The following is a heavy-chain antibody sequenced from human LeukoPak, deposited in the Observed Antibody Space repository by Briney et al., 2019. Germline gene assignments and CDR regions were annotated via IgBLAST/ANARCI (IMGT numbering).Heavy chain of an antibody. Sequence: PSETLSLTCTVSGGSVSSTAYYWSWIRQPPGKGLEWIASINYSGSTYYNPSLKSRVTISVDTSENQFSLKLSSVTAADTAVYYCARYVVYGSGKYYFDYWGQGTLVTVSS. CDR3: ARYVVYGSGKYYFDY. V-gene: IGHV4-39*01. J-gene: IGHJ4*02. CDR1: GGSVSSTAYY. CDR2: INYSGST. D-gene: IGHD3-10*01.